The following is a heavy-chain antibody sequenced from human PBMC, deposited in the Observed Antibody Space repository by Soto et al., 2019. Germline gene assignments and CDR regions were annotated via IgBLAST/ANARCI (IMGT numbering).Heavy chain of an antibody. CDR3: ARDSHYGAHFDY. V-gene: IGHV1-46*03. D-gene: IGHD4-17*01. CDR1: GYTFTSYY. J-gene: IGHJ4*02. CDR2: LSPNGIST. Sequence: ASVKVTCKTSGYTFTSYYMHWVRQAPGQGLEWMGMLSPNGISTTYAQKFQDRVTLTRDTATSTLYMELSSLTSEDTAVYYCARDSHYGAHFDYWGQGTLVTVSS.